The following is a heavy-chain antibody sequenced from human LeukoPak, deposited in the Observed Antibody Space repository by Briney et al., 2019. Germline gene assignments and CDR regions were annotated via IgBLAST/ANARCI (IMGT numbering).Heavy chain of an antibody. Sequence: SETLSLTCVVSGGSFSGYYWSWIRQPPGKGLEWIGESDHSGTTNYNPSLKSRVTMSVDTSKNQFSLMVSSVTAADTAVYYCATGRNGVVPSPILGVGPWYNYHYMDVWGKGTTVTVSS. CDR3: ATGRNGVVPSPILGVGPWYNYHYMDV. V-gene: IGHV4-34*01. D-gene: IGHD2-2*02. J-gene: IGHJ6*03. CDR2: SDHSGTT. CDR1: GGSFSGYY.